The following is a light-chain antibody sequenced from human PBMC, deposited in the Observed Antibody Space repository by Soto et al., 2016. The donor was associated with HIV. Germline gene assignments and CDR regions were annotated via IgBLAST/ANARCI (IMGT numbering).Light chain of an antibody. Sequence: DIQLTQSPSSLSASVGDRVTITCRASQGIRKDLGWYHQKPGKAPQRLIQAASTLHSGAPSRFIGRGYGTEFTLTISSLQPEDFGTYYCLQHNGFPRSFGLRDQEWKS. CDR1: QGIRKD. V-gene: IGKV1-17*01. CDR2: AAS. CDR3: LQHNGFPRS. J-gene: IGKJ1*01.